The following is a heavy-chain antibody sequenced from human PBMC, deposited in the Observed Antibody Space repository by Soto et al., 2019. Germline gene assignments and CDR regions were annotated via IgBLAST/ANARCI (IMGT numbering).Heavy chain of an antibody. V-gene: IGHV1-69*13. CDR1: GGTFSSYA. J-gene: IGHJ6*02. CDR3: ARPPNAIVVVPAAPGDYYYGMDV. D-gene: IGHD2-2*01. Sequence: WASVKVSCKVSGGTFSSYAISWVRQAPGQGLEWMGGIIPIFGTANYAQKFQGRVTITADESTSTAYMELSSLRSEDTAVYYCARPPNAIVVVPAAPGDYYYGMDVWGQGTTVTVSS. CDR2: IIPIFGTA.